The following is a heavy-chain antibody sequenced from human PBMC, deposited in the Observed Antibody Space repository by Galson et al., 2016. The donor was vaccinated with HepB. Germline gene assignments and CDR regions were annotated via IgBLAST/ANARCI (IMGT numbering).Heavy chain of an antibody. D-gene: IGHD4-17*01. CDR2: ISSSGNTI. CDR1: GFTFSSYE. Sequence: SLRLSCAASGFTFSSYEMNWVRQAPGKGLEWVSYISSSGNTIYYADSVKGRFTISRDNSRNMVYLEMNSLRPEDTAVYYCARYPYGDNDAFDIWGQGTMVSVSS. J-gene: IGHJ3*02. V-gene: IGHV3-48*03. CDR3: ARYPYGDNDAFDI.